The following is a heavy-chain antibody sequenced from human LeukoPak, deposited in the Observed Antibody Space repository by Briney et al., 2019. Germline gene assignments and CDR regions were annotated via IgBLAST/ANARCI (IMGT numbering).Heavy chain of an antibody. CDR3: ASGGNGGPMDV. D-gene: IGHD3-16*01. CDR1: GYSISSGYY. CDR2: IYHSGST. J-gene: IGHJ6*03. Sequence: SETLSLTCTVSGYSISSGYYWGWIRQPPGKGLEWIGSIYHSGSTYYNPSLKSRVTISVDTSKNQFSLRLSSVTAADTAVYYCASGGNGGPMDVWGKGTTVTISS. V-gene: IGHV4-38-2*02.